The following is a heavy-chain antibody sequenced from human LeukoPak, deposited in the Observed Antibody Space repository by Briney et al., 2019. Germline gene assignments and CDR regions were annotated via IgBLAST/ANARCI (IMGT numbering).Heavy chain of an antibody. CDR3: ARDYAGSPDY. CDR2: INGDGSTT. V-gene: IGHV3-74*03. D-gene: IGHD3-10*01. CDR1: GFTFSTYW. Sequence: GGSLRLSCTASGFTFSTYWINWVRQSPGKGLVWVALINGDGSTTTHADSVKGRLTISRDNAKNTAYLQMNGLRDEDTAVYFCARDYAGSPDYWGQGTLVTVSA. J-gene: IGHJ4*02.